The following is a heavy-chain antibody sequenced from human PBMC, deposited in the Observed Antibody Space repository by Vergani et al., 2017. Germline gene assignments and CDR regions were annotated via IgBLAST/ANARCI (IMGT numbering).Heavy chain of an antibody. Sequence: QVQLVQSGAEVKKPGSSVKVSCKASGGTFSSYAISWVRQAPGQGLEWMGGIIPIFGTANYAQKFQGRVTITADESTSTAYMELSSLRSEDTAVYYCATDPIHSYYDILTGYSPGGYGMDVWGQGTTVTVSS. CDR3: ATDPIHSYYDILTGYSPGGYGMDV. J-gene: IGHJ6*02. CDR1: GGTFSSYA. V-gene: IGHV1-69*01. D-gene: IGHD3-9*01. CDR2: IIPIFGTA.